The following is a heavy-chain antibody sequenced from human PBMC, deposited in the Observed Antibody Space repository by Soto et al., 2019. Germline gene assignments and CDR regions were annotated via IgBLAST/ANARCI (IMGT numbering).Heavy chain of an antibody. D-gene: IGHD3-22*01. V-gene: IGHV1-2*04. CDR2: INPNSGGT. CDR1: GYTFTGYY. Sequence: QVQLVQSGAEVKKPGASVKVSCKASGYTFTGYYMHWVRQAPGQGLEWMGWINPNSGGTNYAQKCQGWVNMTRDTSISTAYMELSRLRSDDTAVYYCARSYDSSGWLFDYWGQGTLVTVSS. J-gene: IGHJ4*02. CDR3: ARSYDSSGWLFDY.